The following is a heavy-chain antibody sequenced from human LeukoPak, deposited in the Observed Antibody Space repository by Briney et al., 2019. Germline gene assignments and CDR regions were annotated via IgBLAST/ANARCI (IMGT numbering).Heavy chain of an antibody. D-gene: IGHD3-22*01. Sequence: ASVKVSCKASGYTFTGYYMHWVRQAPGQGLEWMGWINPSSGGTNYAQKFQGRVTMTRDTSISTAYMELSRLRSDDTAVYYCARPLYDSSGYSAFDIWGQGTMVTVSS. CDR2: INPSSGGT. J-gene: IGHJ3*02. CDR1: GYTFTGYY. V-gene: IGHV1-2*02. CDR3: ARPLYDSSGYSAFDI.